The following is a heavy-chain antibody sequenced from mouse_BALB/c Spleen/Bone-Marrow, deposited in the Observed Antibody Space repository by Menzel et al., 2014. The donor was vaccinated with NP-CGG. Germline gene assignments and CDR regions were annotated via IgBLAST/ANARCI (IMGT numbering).Heavy chain of an antibody. CDR2: INPDSNTI. CDR3: SRLGYYGGFAY. J-gene: IGHJ3*01. Sequence: EVNVVESGGGLVQPGGFLKPSCAASGFDFSRYWMSWVRQAPGKGLEWIGEINPDSNTINYTPSLKDKFIISRDNAKNTLYLQMSKVRSEDTALYYCSRLGYYGGFAYWGQGTLVTVSA. V-gene: IGHV4-1*02. D-gene: IGHD2-3*01. CDR1: GFDFSRYW.